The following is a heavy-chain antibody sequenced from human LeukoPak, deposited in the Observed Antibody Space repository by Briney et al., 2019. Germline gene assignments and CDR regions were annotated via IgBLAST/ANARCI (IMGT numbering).Heavy chain of an antibody. Sequence: GGSLRLSCAASGFTFSRYAMSRVRQAPGKGLEWVSAISGSGGSTYYADSVKGRFTISRDNSKNTLYLQMNSLRAEDTAVYYCAKDPRRYFDWLLTFFDYWGQGTLVTVSS. V-gene: IGHV3-23*01. CDR1: GFTFSRYA. CDR3: AKDPRRYFDWLLTFFDY. CDR2: ISGSGGST. D-gene: IGHD3-9*01. J-gene: IGHJ4*02.